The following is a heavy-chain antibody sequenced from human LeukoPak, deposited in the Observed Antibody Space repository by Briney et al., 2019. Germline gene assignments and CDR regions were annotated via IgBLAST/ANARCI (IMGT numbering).Heavy chain of an antibody. Sequence: ASVKVSCKASRYTFTGYYMHWVRQAPGQGLEWMGWINPNSGGTNYAQKFQGRVTMTRDTSISTAYMELSSLRSDDTAVYYCARGAATGTLWYYYYYMDVWGKGTTVTVSS. D-gene: IGHD6-13*01. V-gene: IGHV1-2*02. CDR2: INPNSGGT. J-gene: IGHJ6*03. CDR1: RYTFTGYY. CDR3: ARGAATGTLWYYYYYMDV.